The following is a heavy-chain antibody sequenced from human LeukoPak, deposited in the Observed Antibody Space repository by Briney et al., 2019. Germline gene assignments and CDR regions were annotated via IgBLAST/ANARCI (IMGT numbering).Heavy chain of an antibody. D-gene: IGHD3-22*01. CDR1: GGSFSGYY. CDR2: INDNEST. V-gene: IGHV4-34*01. Sequence: SETLSLTCAVYGGSFSGYYWSWNRQPPGKGLEWNGEINDNESTNYKPSLKSRVTMSVDTSKNQFSLQLNSVTAADAAVYFCARSGYKDPSGYYPLHWGQGTLVTVSS. CDR3: ARSGYKDPSGYYPLH. J-gene: IGHJ4*02.